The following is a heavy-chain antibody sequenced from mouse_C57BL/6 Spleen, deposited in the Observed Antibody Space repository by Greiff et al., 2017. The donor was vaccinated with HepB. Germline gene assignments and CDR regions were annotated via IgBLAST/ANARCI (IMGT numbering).Heavy chain of an antibody. V-gene: IGHV5-4*01. CDR3: ARVGYDYDEGFAY. CDR2: ISDGGSYT. CDR1: GFTFSSYA. J-gene: IGHJ3*01. Sequence: EVQGVESGGGLVKPGGSLKLSCAASGFTFSSYAMSWVRQTPEKRLEWVATISDGGSYTYYPDNVKGRFTISRDNAKNNLYLQMSHLKSEDTAMYYCARVGYDYDEGFAYWGQGTLVTVSA. D-gene: IGHD2-4*01.